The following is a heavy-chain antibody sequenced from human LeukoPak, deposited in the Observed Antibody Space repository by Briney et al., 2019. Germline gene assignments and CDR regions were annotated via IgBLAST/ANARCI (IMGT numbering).Heavy chain of an antibody. CDR1: GGSISSRSYY. CDR3: ARLVMTMVRGVIVPYDAFDI. D-gene: IGHD3-10*01. J-gene: IGHJ3*02. V-gene: IGHV4-39*01. Sequence: PSETLSLTCTVSGGSISSRSYYWGWIRQPPGKGLEWIGSIYYSGSTYYNPSLKSRVTISVDTSKNQFSLKLSSVTAADTAVYYCARLVMTMVRGVIVPYDAFDIWGQGTMVTVSS. CDR2: IYYSGST.